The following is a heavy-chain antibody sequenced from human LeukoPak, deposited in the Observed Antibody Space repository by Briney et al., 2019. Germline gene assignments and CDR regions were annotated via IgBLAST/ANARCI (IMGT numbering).Heavy chain of an antibody. J-gene: IGHJ4*02. Sequence: ASVRVSCKASGYTFTSYAMHWVRQAPGQRLEWMGWINAGNGNTKYSQKFQGRVTITRDTSASTAYMELSSLRSEDTAVYYCARIATPGGYFDYWGQGTLVTVSS. V-gene: IGHV1-3*01. CDR1: GYTFTSYA. CDR2: INAGNGNT. D-gene: IGHD1-26*01. CDR3: ARIATPGGYFDY.